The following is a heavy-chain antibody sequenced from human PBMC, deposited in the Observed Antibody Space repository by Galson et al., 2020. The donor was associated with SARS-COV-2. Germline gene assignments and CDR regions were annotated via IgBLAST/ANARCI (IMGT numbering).Heavy chain of an antibody. D-gene: IGHD3-10*01. J-gene: IGHJ6*02. CDR1: GFSFSTYG. CDR2: MSHDGSNK. CDR3: VRNARGSGTYMYYYYGMDV. V-gene: IGHV3-30*03. Sequence: TGGSLRLSCAASGFSFSTYGMHWVRQAPGKGLEWVAVMSHDGSNKYYADSVKGRFTISRDNSKNTLYLQLNSLRVEDTAVYYCVRNARGSGTYMYYYYGMDVWGQGTTVTVSS.